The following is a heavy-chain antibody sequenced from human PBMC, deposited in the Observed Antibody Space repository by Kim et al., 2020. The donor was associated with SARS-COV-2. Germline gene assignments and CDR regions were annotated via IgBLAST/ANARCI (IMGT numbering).Heavy chain of an antibody. V-gene: IGHV4-34*01. J-gene: IGHJ4*02. CDR3: ARGSGFDY. Sequence: SGSTNDNPSLKSRVTISVDTSKNQFSLKLSSVTAADTAVYYCARGSGFDYWGQGTLVTVSS. CDR2: SGST.